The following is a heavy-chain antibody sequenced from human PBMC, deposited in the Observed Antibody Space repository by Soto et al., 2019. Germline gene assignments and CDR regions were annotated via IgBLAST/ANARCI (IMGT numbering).Heavy chain of an antibody. D-gene: IGHD2-15*01. J-gene: IGHJ5*02. CDR3: ARHWRRGGSFYLAP. CDR2: IFYTGNT. CDR1: GASISSDDYF. V-gene: IGHV4-31*03. Sequence: SETLSLTCTVSGASISSDDYFWTWIRQHPGKGLEWIGYIFYTGNTFYNPSVQSRISMSVDTSKNQFSLRLNSVTAADTAVYYCARHWRRGGSFYLAPWGQGTLVTVSS.